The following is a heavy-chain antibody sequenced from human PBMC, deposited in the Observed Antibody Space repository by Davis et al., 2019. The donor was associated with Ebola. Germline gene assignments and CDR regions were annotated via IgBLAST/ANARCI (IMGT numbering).Heavy chain of an antibody. CDR1: GGSFSDYY. CDR3: AREIVGLYYFDC. CDR2: INHSGST. J-gene: IGHJ4*02. D-gene: IGHD1-26*01. V-gene: IGHV4-34*01. Sequence: GSLRLSCAVYGGSFSDYYWNWIRQPPGKGLEWIGEINHSGSTNYNPSLKSRVTISVDRSKNQFSLKLSSVTAADTAVYYCAREIVGLYYFDCWGQGTLVTVSS.